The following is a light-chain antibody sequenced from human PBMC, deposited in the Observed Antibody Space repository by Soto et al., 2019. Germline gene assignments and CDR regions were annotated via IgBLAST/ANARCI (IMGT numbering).Light chain of an antibody. V-gene: IGKV3-15*01. J-gene: IGKJ2*03. CDR2: GAS. CDR3: QHYNSYVYS. CDR1: QSVSSD. Sequence: IVMTQSPATLSVSPGDRVTLSCRASQSVSSDLAWYQQRPGQAPRLLIYGASTRATGIPARFSGTGSGTEFTLTISSLQSEDFATYYCQHYNSYVYSFGRGTKLEI.